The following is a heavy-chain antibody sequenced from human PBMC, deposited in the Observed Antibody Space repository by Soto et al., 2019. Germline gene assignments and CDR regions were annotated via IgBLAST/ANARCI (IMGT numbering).Heavy chain of an antibody. CDR2: IYYSGST. J-gene: IGHJ4*02. CDR3: ARADAYCSGGSCSTIPDY. CDR1: GGCSISGDYY. Sequence: SETLSLTCTVAGGCSISGDYYWSWIRQPPGKGLEWIGYIYYSGSTYYNPSLKSRVTISVDTSKNQFSLKLSSVTAADTAVYYCARADAYCSGGSCSTIPDYWGQGTLVTVSS. V-gene: IGHV4-30-4*01. D-gene: IGHD2-15*01.